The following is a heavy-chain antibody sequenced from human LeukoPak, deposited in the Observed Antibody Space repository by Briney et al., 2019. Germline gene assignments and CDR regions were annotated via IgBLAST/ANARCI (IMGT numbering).Heavy chain of an antibody. V-gene: IGHV4-39*07. Sequence: PSETLSLTCSVSGGSISSSNYYWGWSRQPPEKGLEWIGSIYYSGSTYYNPSLKSRVTISVDTSKNQFSLKLSSVTAADTAVYYCARTLTMVRGAPGRYYMDVWGKGTTVTVSS. CDR3: ARTLTMVRGAPGRYYMDV. J-gene: IGHJ6*03. CDR1: GGSISSSNYY. D-gene: IGHD3-10*01. CDR2: IYYSGST.